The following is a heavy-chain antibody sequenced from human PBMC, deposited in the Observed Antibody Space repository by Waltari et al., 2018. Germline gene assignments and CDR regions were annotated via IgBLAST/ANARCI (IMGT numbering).Heavy chain of an antibody. Sequence: QVQLVQSGAEVKKPGASVKVSCKASGYTFTGYYMHWVRQAPGQGLEWMGWINPNSGGTNYAQKFQGRVTMTRDTSISTAYMELSRLRSDDTAVYYCARVRKVVVAATGEYFQHWGQGTLVTVSS. V-gene: IGHV1-2*02. CDR3: ARVRKVVVAATGEYFQH. D-gene: IGHD2-15*01. CDR2: INPNSGGT. J-gene: IGHJ1*01. CDR1: GYTFTGYY.